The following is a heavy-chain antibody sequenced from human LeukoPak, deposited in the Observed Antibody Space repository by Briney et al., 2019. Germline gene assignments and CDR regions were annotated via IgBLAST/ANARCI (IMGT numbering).Heavy chain of an antibody. V-gene: IGHV1-18*01. D-gene: IGHD3-16*02. CDR2: ISAYNGNT. J-gene: IGHJ5*02. Sequence: ASVTVSCKASGYTFTSYGISWVRQAPGQGLEWMGWISAYNGNTNYAQKLQGRVTMTTDTSTSTAYMELRSLRFDDTAVYYCARVSGDYVWGSYRPWGQGTLVTVSS. CDR3: ARVSGDYVWGSYRP. CDR1: GYTFTSYG.